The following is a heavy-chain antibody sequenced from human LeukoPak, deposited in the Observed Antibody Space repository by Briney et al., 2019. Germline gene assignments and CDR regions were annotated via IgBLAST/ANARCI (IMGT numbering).Heavy chain of an antibody. CDR2: INPSGGST. CDR3: ARMPGYSWVWFDP. J-gene: IGHJ5*02. D-gene: IGHD5-18*01. Sequence: ASVKVSCKASGYTFTSYYMHWVRQAPGQGLEWMGIINPSGGSTSYAQKFQGRVTITADKSTSTAYMELSSLRSEDTAVYYCARMPGYSWVWFDPWGQGTLVTVSS. V-gene: IGHV1-46*01. CDR1: GYTFTSYY.